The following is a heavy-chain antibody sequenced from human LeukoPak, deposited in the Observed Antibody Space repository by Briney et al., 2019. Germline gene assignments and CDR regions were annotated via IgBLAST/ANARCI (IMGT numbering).Heavy chain of an antibody. J-gene: IGHJ4*02. CDR1: GFTFSGHG. CDR3: ARFSGSNSRGALDF. V-gene: IGHV3-33*01. D-gene: IGHD4-23*01. Sequence: GRSLRLSCAASGFTFSGHGMHWVRQAPGKGLEWLTLISYDGSIEYYADSVKGRFSISRDNFENMLFLQMNSLRAEDTAVYFCARFSGSNSRGALDFWGQGTLVTVSS. CDR2: ISYDGSIE.